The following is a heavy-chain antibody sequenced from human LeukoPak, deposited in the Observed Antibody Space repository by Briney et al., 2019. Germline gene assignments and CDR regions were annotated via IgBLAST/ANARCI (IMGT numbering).Heavy chain of an antibody. V-gene: IGHV4-39*01. CDR3: ARHRGYYYYYMDV. CDR1: GGSISSNSYY. Sequence: SETLSLTCTVSGGSISSNSYYWGWIRQPPGKVLEWIGSMYYSGSTYYNPSLKSRVTISVDTSKNQFSLKLSSVTAADTAVYYCARHRGYYYYYMDVWGKGTTVTISS. J-gene: IGHJ6*03. CDR2: MYYSGST.